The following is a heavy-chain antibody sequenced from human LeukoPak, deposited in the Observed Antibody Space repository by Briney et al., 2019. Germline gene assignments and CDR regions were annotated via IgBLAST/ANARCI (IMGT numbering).Heavy chain of an antibody. D-gene: IGHD4/OR15-4a*01. V-gene: IGHV3-23*01. J-gene: IGHJ4*02. CDR3: ASSRVLVPFHDY. CDR1: GFTFSSYG. CDR2: ISGSGGST. Sequence: GSLRLSCAASGFTFSSYGMSWVRQAPGKGLEWVSAISGSGGSTYYADSVKGRFTISRDNSKNTLYLQMNSLRAEDTAVYYCASSRVLVPFHDYWGQGTLVTVSS.